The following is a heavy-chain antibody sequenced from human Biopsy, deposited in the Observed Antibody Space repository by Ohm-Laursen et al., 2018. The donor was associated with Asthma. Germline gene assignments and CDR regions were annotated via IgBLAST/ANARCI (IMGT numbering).Heavy chain of an antibody. J-gene: IGHJ6*02. CDR1: GYTFNSAG. Sequence: ASVKVSCKTSGYTFNSAGISWVRQAPGQGLEWMGWIGVYNGNTKVAQKLQDRVTMITDTSTSTAYMELRSLRSDDTAVYFCARAVDYSHYYGIDVWGQGTTVTVS. CDR2: IGVYNGNT. D-gene: IGHD3-10*01. V-gene: IGHV1-18*01. CDR3: ARAVDYSHYYGIDV.